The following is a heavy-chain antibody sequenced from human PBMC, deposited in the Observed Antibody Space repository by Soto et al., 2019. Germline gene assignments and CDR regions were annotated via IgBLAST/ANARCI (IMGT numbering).Heavy chain of an antibody. CDR1: GGSISSGGYY. D-gene: IGHD1-1*01. V-gene: IGHV4-31*03. CDR3: ASGTNWTPTKIDY. CDR2: IYYSGST. J-gene: IGHJ4*02. Sequence: SETLSLTCTVSGGSISSGGYYWSWIRQHPGKGLEWIGYIYYSGSTYYNPSLKSRVTISVDTSKNQFSLKLSSVTAADTAVYYCASGTNWTPTKIDYWGQGTLVTVSS.